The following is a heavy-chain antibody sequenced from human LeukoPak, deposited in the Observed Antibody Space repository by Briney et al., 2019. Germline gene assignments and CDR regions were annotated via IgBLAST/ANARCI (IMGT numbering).Heavy chain of an antibody. CDR2: INHSGST. Sequence: SETLSLTCAVYGGSFSGYYWSWIRQPPGKGLEWIGEINHSGSTNYNPSLKSRVTISVDTSKNQFSLKLSSVTAADTAVYYCARHGFLGELAYWGQGTLVTVSS. CDR1: GGSFSGYY. CDR3: ARHGFLGELAY. J-gene: IGHJ4*02. D-gene: IGHD3-10*01. V-gene: IGHV4-34*01.